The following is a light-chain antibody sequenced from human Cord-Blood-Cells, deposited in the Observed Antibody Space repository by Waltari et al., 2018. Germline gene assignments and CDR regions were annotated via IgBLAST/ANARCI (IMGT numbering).Light chain of an antibody. CDR1: QSISSY. J-gene: IGKJ3*01. Sequence: IQMTQSPSSLSASVGDRVTITCRASQSISSYLNWYQQKPGKAPKLLIYAASSLQSGVPARLRGRGSGTDFTRTISSLKPEDFATYYCQQSYRTRRFTFGPGTKVDIK. CDR3: QQSYRTRRFT. V-gene: IGKV1-39*01. CDR2: AAS.